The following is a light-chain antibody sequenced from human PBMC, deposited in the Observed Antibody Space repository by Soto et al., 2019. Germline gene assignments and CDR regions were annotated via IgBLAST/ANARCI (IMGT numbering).Light chain of an antibody. CDR2: STN. CDR1: SSNIGRNT. V-gene: IGLV1-44*01. Sequence: VLTQPPSASGTPGQRVTTSCSGSSSNIGRNTVSWYQQLPGTAPKLLIHSTNQRPSGVPDRFSGSKSGTSASLAFGGLQSEDEADYHCAVWDDSLNGYVFGTGTKVTVL. J-gene: IGLJ1*01. CDR3: AVWDDSLNGYV.